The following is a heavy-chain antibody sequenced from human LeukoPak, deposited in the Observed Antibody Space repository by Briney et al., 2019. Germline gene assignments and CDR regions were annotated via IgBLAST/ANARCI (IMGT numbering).Heavy chain of an antibody. D-gene: IGHD5-18*01. CDR1: GGSISSSNW. V-gene: IGHV4-4*02. J-gene: IGHJ3*02. Sequence: KASETLSLTCAVSGGSISSSNWWSWVRQPPGKGLEWIGEIYHSGSTNYNPSLKSRVTISVDKSKNQFSLKLSSVTAADTAVYYCARGGTETAMVLVRAFIILCHGTMVIVSS. CDR2: IYHSGST. CDR3: ARGGTETAMVLVRAFII.